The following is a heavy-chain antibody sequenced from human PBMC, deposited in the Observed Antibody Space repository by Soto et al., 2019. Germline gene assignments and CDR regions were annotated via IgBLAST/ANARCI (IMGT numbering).Heavy chain of an antibody. D-gene: IGHD3-3*01. V-gene: IGHV1-69*01. CDR2: IIPIFGTA. Sequence: QVQLVQSGAEVKKPGSSVKVSCKASGGTFSSYAISWVRQAPGQGLEWMGGIIPIFGTANYAQKFQGRVTITADESTSTAYMELSSLRSEDTAVYYCALRRYDCWGGYRGGSGYYYGMDVWGQGTTVTVSS. CDR1: GGTFSSYA. J-gene: IGHJ6*02. CDR3: ALRRYDCWGGYRGGSGYYYGMDV.